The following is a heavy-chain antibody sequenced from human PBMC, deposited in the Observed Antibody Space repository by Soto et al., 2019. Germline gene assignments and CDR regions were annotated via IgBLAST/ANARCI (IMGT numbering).Heavy chain of an antibody. CDR3: ARNHPYDFWSGYYTDVGMDV. CDR2: ISAYNGNT. J-gene: IGHJ6*02. D-gene: IGHD3-3*01. Sequence: QVQLVQSGAEVKKPGASVKVSCKASGYTFTSYGISWVRQAPGQGLEWMGWISAYNGNTNYAQKLQGRVTMTTDTATSTAYMELRSLGSDDTAVYYCARNHPYDFWSGYYTDVGMDVWGQGTTVTVSS. CDR1: GYTFTSYG. V-gene: IGHV1-18*01.